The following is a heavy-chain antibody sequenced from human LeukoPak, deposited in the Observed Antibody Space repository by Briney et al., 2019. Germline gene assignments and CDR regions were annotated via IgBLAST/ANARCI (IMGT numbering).Heavy chain of an antibody. CDR2: ISSSGSTI. CDR1: GFTFSSYE. J-gene: IGHJ4*02. CDR3: ARAQNTPDYYDSSGLRLDY. Sequence: GGSLRLSCAASGFTFSSYEMNWVRQAPGKGLEWVSYISSSGSTIYYADSVKGRFTISRDNAKNSLYLQMNSLRAEDTAVYYCARAQNTPDYYDSSGLRLDYWGQGTLVTVSS. D-gene: IGHD3-22*01. V-gene: IGHV3-48*03.